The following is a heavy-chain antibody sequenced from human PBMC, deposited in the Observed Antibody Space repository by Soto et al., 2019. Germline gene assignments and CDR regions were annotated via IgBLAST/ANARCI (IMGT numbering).Heavy chain of an antibody. CDR3: ASSSSGSPGS. CDR2: ISAYDGDT. CDR1: GYTFKTYG. D-gene: IGHD6-6*01. Sequence: QIQLVQSGAEVKQPGASVKVSCKASGYTFKTYGISWVRQAPGQGLEWMGWISAYDGDTNHAQTLQGRVSMTTDISTSTAYMELTSLTSDDTAVYYCASSSSGSPGSWGKGTLVTVSS. V-gene: IGHV1-18*01. J-gene: IGHJ5*02.